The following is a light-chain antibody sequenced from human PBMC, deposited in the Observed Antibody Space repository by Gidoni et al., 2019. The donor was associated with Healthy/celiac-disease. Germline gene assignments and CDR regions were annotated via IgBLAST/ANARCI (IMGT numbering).Light chain of an antibody. CDR1: QSISSY. V-gene: IGKV1-39*01. CDR2: AAS. J-gene: IGKJ3*01. CDR3: QQSYSTPFT. Sequence: IQMTQSPSSLSASVGDRVTITCRASQSISSYLNWYQQKPGKAPKLMIYAASSLQSGVPSRFSGSGSWTDFTLTISSLQPEDFATYSCQQSYSTPFTFGPGTKVDIK.